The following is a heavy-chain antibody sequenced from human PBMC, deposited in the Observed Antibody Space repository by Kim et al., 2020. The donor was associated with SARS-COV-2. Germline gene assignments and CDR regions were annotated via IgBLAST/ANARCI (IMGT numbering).Heavy chain of an antibody. J-gene: IGHJ6*03. D-gene: IGHD6-6*01. V-gene: IGHV1-8*01. CDR1: GYRFNNFD. CDR3: ARGYSSSSQLYFFYMDV. CDR2: MNPKSGNT. Sequence: ASVKVSCKASGYRFNNFDINWVRQATAQGLEWMGWMNPKSGNTGYEQRFKGRVTLTKSTSESTAYMELSSLTFEDTAVYYCARGYSSSSQLYFFYMDVWGKGTTVTVS.